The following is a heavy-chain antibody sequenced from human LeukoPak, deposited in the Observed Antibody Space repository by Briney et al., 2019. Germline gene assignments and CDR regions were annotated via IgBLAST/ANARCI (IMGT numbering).Heavy chain of an antibody. D-gene: IGHD1-7*01. Sequence: ASVKVSCKASGYTFTGYYMHWVRQAPGQGLEWMGWINPNSGGTNYAQKFQGRVTMTRDTSISTAYMELGRLRSDDTAVYYCAREKDLVTGTTEFDYWGQGTLVIVSS. J-gene: IGHJ4*02. CDR3: AREKDLVTGTTEFDY. V-gene: IGHV1-2*02. CDR1: GYTFTGYY. CDR2: INPNSGGT.